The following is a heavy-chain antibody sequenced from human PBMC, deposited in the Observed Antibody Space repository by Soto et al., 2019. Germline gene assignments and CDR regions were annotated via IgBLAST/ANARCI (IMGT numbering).Heavy chain of an antibody. V-gene: IGHV4-4*02. CDR2: IKHTGDA. J-gene: IGHJ5*01. Sequence: QVHLQESGPGLVKPSETLSLTCAVSGDSIKTETWWSWLRQLPGTGLEWIGEIKHTGDANANPALRSRVSMSVDRTKNQFFLNLRSVSAADTAVYFCAREGRLYWFGSWGQGTLVTVSS. CDR3: AREGRLYWFGS. CDR1: GDSIKTETW.